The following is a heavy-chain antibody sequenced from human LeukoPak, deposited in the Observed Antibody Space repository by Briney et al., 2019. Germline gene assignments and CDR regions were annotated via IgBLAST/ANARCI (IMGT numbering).Heavy chain of an antibody. D-gene: IGHD3-22*01. V-gene: IGHV1-2*02. Sequence: GASVKVSCKASGYTFTGYYMHWVRQAPGQGLEWMGWINPNSGGTNYAQKFQGRVTMTRDTSISTAYMELSRLRSDDTAVYYCARGWDSSEGDAFDIWGQGSMVTVSS. J-gene: IGHJ3*02. CDR1: GYTFTGYY. CDR3: ARGWDSSEGDAFDI. CDR2: INPNSGGT.